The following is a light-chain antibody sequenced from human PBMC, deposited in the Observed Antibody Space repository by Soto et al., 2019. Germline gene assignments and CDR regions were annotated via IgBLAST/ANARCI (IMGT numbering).Light chain of an antibody. CDR3: MQARHIPST. Sequence: DVVMTQSPLSLPVTPGEPASISCRSSQSLLYSNGYNYLVWYLQKPGQSPQLLIYLGSNRASGVPDRFSGSGSGTDFTLNISSVEPEDVGVSYCMQARHIPSTFGPGTKVHSK. CDR1: QSLLYSNGYNY. V-gene: IGKV2-28*01. CDR2: LGS. J-gene: IGKJ3*01.